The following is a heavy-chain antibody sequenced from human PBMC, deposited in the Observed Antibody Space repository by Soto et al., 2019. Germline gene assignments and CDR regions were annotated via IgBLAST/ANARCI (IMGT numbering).Heavy chain of an antibody. V-gene: IGHV4-59*01. J-gene: IGHJ4*02. CDR2: IYYSGST. CDR1: GGSIVGYY. Sequence: PSETLSLTSTVSGGSIVGYYWSWIRQPPGKGLEWIGYIYYSGSTNYNPSLKSRVTISVDTSKNQFSLKLSSVTAADTAVYYCARAVPAATVYYFDYWGQGTLVTVS. CDR3: ARAVPAATVYYFDY. D-gene: IGHD2-2*01.